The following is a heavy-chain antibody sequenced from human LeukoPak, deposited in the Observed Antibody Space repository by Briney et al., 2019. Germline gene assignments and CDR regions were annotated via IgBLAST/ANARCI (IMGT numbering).Heavy chain of an antibody. Sequence: SETLSLNCTVSGGSLSGHYWSWIRQRPGKRLEWIGYVSYTGRTKYNPSLQSRVTISIDTSKSQFSLKLTSVTSADTAVYSCTRRLDHDISGDSDNFDVWGQRTTVIVSS. CDR3: TRRLDHDISGDSDNFDV. V-gene: IGHV4-59*11. J-gene: IGHJ3*01. CDR1: GGSLSGHY. CDR2: VSYTGRT. D-gene: IGHD3-22*01.